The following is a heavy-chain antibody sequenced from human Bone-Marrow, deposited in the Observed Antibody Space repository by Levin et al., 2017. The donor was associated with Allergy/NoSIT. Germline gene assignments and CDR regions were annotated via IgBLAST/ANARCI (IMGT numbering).Heavy chain of an antibody. CDR3: ARNNYDILTGYNFFFDY. CDR2: IYYSGSGST. Sequence: SETLSLTCTVSGASISSYYWSWIRQPPGKGLEWIGYIYYSGSGSTNYNPSLKSRVTISVDTSKNQFSLKLSSVTAADTAVYYCARNNYDILTGYNFFFDYRGQGTLVTVSS. CDR1: GASISSYY. D-gene: IGHD3-9*01. J-gene: IGHJ4*02. V-gene: IGHV4-59*01.